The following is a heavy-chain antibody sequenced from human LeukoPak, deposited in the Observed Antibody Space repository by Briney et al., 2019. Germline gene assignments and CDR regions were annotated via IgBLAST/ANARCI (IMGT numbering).Heavy chain of an antibody. CDR1: GFTFSGYG. J-gene: IGHJ5*02. Sequence: GGSLRLSCAASGFTFSGYGMHWVRQVPGKGLERVAFIRYDGSNKYYVDSVKGRFTISRDNSKNTLYLQMNSLRAEDTAVYYCAKGAKMGWFDPWGQGTLVTVSS. V-gene: IGHV3-30*02. D-gene: IGHD5-24*01. CDR2: IRYDGSNK. CDR3: AKGAKMGWFDP.